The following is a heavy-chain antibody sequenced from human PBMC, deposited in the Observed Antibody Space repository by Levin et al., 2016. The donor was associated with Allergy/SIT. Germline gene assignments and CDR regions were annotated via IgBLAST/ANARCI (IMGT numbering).Heavy chain of an antibody. V-gene: IGHV3-23*01. Sequence: WIRQPPGKGLEWVSAISGSGGSTYYADSVKGRFTISRDNSKNTLYLQMNSLRAEDTAVYYCAKDPDASGGSGNYWGQGTLVTVSS. CDR3: AKDPDASGGSGNY. J-gene: IGHJ4*02. D-gene: IGHD3-10*01. CDR2: ISGSGGST.